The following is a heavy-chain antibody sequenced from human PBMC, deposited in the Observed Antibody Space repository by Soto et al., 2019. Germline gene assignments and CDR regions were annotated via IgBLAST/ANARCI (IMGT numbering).Heavy chain of an antibody. CDR1: GGSFSSNP. CDR3: ARGGRGYSSAPRYYFDY. J-gene: IGHJ4*02. V-gene: IGHV1-69*13. D-gene: IGHD5-18*01. Sequence: SVKVSCKASGGSFSSNPISWVRQAPGQGLEWMAGIIPIFATVHYAQKFQGRVTITADESTSTAYMELTSLRSEDTAVYFCARGGRGYSSAPRYYFDYWGQVPLITVSS. CDR2: IIPIFATV.